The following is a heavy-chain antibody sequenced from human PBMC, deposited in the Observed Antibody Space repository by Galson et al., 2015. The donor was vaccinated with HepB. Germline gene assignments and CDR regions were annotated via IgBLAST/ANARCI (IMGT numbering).Heavy chain of an antibody. D-gene: IGHD4-23*01. CDR3: ARDGYGGPPGQRKHFDY. CDR2: IIPILGIA. CDR1: GGTFSSYT. J-gene: IGHJ4*02. V-gene: IGHV1-69*04. Sequence: SVKVSCKASGGTFSSYTISWVRQAPGQGLEWMGRIIPILGIANYAQKFQGRVTITADKSTSTAYMELSSLRSEDTAVYYCARDGYGGPPGQRKHFDYWGQGTLVTVSS.